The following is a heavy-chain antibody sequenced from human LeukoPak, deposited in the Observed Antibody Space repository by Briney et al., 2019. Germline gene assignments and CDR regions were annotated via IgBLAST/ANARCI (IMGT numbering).Heavy chain of an antibody. D-gene: IGHD4/OR15-4a*01. V-gene: IGHV2-5*02. CDR2: IYWDDDK. Sequence: ESGPTLVNPTQTLTLTCTFSGFSLRTSGVGVGWIRQPPGKALEWLSLIYWDDDKRYSPSLKSRLTITKDNSKNQVVLTMTNMDPLDTATYYCAHRPRSANYLGSYYFDYWGQGTLVTVSS. CDR1: GFSLRTSGVG. CDR3: AHRPRSANYLGSYYFDY. J-gene: IGHJ4*02.